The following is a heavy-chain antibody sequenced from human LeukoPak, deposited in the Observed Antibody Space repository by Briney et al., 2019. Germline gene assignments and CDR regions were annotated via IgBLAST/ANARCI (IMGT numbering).Heavy chain of an antibody. J-gene: IGHJ4*02. V-gene: IGHV4-59*01. CDR1: GGSINNYY. CDR3: ARNGGYGSAAGY. Sequence: SETLSLTCTVSGGSINNYYWSWIRQPPGKGLEWIGYIYYSGSTNHNPSLKSRVTISIDTSKNQFSLKLSSVTAADTAVCYCARNGGYGSAAGYWGQGTLVTVSS. D-gene: IGHD3-10*01. CDR2: IYYSGST.